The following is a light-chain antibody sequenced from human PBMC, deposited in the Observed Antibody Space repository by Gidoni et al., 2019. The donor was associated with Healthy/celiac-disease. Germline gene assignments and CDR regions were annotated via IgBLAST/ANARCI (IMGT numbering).Light chain of an antibody. CDR3: QQYGSSPQT. V-gene: IGKV3-20*01. J-gene: IGKJ1*01. Sequence: EIVLTQSPGTLSLSPGERATLSCRASQRVSSSYLAWYQPPHGQAPRLLLYGASSRAAGIPARCSGSGSGTAFTLTISRLEPEDFAVYYCQQYGSSPQTFGQGTKVEIK. CDR2: GAS. CDR1: QRVSSSY.